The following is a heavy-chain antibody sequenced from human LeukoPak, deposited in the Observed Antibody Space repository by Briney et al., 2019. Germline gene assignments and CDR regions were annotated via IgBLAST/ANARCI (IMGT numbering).Heavy chain of an antibody. D-gene: IGHD3-9*01. Sequence: GGSRRLSCAASGVTFSSYWMSWVRQAPGKGLEWVANIKQDGSEKYYVDSVKGRFTISRDNAKNSLYLQMNSLRAEDTAVYYCARSIGATRYFDWLQRFDYWGQGTLVTVSS. CDR1: GVTFSSYW. V-gene: IGHV3-7*01. CDR2: IKQDGSEK. J-gene: IGHJ4*02. CDR3: ARSIGATRYFDWLQRFDY.